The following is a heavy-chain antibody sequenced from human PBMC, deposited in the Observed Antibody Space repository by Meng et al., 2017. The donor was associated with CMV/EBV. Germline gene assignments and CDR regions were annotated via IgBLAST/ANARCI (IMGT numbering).Heavy chain of an antibody. D-gene: IGHD3-3*01. V-gene: IGHV3-30*02. Sequence: GGSLRLSCAASGFTFSGSAMHWVRQDPGKGLEWVAFIRYDGSNKYYSDSVKGRFTISRENSKNTLYLQMNSMRAEDTDVYYCAKDQPYDFWSYWGQGTLVTVSS. CDR3: AKDQPYDFWSY. CDR1: GFTFSGSA. J-gene: IGHJ4*02. CDR2: IRYDGSNK.